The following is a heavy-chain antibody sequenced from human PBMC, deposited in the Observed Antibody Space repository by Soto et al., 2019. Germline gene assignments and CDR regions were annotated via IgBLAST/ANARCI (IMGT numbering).Heavy chain of an antibody. Sequence: EVQLVESGGALVRPGGSLRLSCAASGFIFSAYNMNWVRQAPGRGLEWVAYISSGGTTIYYADSVKGRFTFSRDNAKNSLYLQMNSLRDEDTAVYYCARDRGTVTNDVGQDYGMDVWGQGTTVTVSS. V-gene: IGHV3-48*02. D-gene: IGHD4-17*01. CDR2: ISSGGTTI. CDR1: GFIFSAYN. CDR3: ARDRGTVTNDVGQDYGMDV. J-gene: IGHJ6*02.